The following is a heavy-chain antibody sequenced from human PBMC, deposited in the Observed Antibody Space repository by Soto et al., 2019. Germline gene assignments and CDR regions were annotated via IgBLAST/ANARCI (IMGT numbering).Heavy chain of an antibody. CDR3: AKDVGSSWSWFDP. D-gene: IGHD6-13*01. J-gene: IGHJ5*02. CDR2: ISYDGSNK. V-gene: IGHV3-30*18. CDR1: GFTFSSYG. Sequence: QVQLVESGGGVVQPGRSLRLSCAASGFTFSSYGMHWVRQAPGKGLEWVAVISYDGSNKYYADSVKGRFTISRDNSKNTQYLQMNSLRAEDTAVHYCAKDVGSSWSWFDPWGQGTLVTVSS.